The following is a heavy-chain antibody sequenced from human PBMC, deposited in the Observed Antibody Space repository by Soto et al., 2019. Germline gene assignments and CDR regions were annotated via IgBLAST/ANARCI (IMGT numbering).Heavy chain of an antibody. V-gene: IGHV3-13*04. Sequence: EVQLVESGGGLVQPGGSLRLSCAASGFTFSNYDMHWVRQATGTGLEWVSAIGTAGDTYYPGSVKGRFTISRENAKNSLYLQMNSRRAVDTAVYYCARGPVNSGWERDYWGQGTLVTVSS. CDR2: IGTAGDT. D-gene: IGHD6-19*01. CDR1: GFTFSNYD. J-gene: IGHJ4*02. CDR3: ARGPVNSGWERDY.